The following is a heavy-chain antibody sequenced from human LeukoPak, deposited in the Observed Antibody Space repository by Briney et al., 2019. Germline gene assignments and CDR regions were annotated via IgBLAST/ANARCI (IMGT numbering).Heavy chain of an antibody. CDR3: ARDHYGSGRDNWFDP. Sequence: GASVKVSCKASGYTFTSYGISWVRQAPGQGLEWMGWISAYNGNTNYAQKLQGRVTMTTDTYTSTAYMELRSLRSDDTAVYYCARDHYGSGRDNWFDPWGQGTLVTVSS. CDR1: GYTFTSYG. J-gene: IGHJ5*02. V-gene: IGHV1-18*01. CDR2: ISAYNGNT. D-gene: IGHD3-10*01.